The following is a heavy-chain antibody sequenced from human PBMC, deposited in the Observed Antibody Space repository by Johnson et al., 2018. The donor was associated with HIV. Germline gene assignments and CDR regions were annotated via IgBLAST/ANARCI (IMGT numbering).Heavy chain of an antibody. V-gene: IGHV3-30*18. D-gene: IGHD4-11*01. CDR1: GFTFSSYG. CDR3: GKDLTPYSLYVDAFDI. J-gene: IGHJ3*02. Sequence: QMLLVESGGGVVQPGRSLRLSCAASGFTFSSYGMHWVRQAPGKGLEWVAVISYDGSNKYYADSVKGRFTISRDNSKNTLYLQMNSLRAEDTAVYYCGKDLTPYSLYVDAFDIWGQGTMVTVSS. CDR2: ISYDGSNK.